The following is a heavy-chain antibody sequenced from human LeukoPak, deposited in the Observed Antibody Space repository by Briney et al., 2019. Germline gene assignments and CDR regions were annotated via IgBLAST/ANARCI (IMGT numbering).Heavy chain of an antibody. V-gene: IGHV5-51*01. CDR2: IYPGDSDT. CDR1: GYSFTTYL. Sequence: GESLHSSITGPGYSFTTYLIGWVRQMPGKGLEWMGIIYPGDSDTRYSPSFQGQVTISADKSSSTAYLQWSSLKASDTAMYYCARLHTQNSAYGPLEFWGQGILVTVSS. D-gene: IGHD5-12*01. J-gene: IGHJ4*02. CDR3: ARLHTQNSAYGPLEF.